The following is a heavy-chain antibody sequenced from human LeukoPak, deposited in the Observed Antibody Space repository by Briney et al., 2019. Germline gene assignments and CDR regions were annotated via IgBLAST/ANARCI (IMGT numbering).Heavy chain of an antibody. J-gene: IGHJ4*02. CDR2: INHSGST. CDR3: AGVRSRVPAAKASIDY. V-gene: IGHV4-34*01. Sequence: SETLSLTCAVYGGSFSGYYWSWIRQPPGKGLEWIGEINHSGSTNYNPSLKSRVTISVDTSKNQFSLKLSSVTAADTAVYYCAGVRSRVPAAKASIDYWGQGTLVTVSS. CDR1: GGSFSGYY. D-gene: IGHD2-2*01.